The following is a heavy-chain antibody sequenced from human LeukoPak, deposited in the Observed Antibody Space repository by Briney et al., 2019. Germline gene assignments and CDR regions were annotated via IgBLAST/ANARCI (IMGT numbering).Heavy chain of an antibody. CDR2: IRSDGSDT. J-gene: IGHJ4*02. CDR3: AKHDSSSHF. D-gene: IGHD3-22*01. V-gene: IGHV3-30*02. CDR1: GFIFSSNG. Sequence: PGGSLRLSCAASGFIFSSNGMHWVRQPPGTGLEWVAFIRSDGSDTYSAASVKGRFTISRDNSKNTLWLQMDSLRADDTAVYYCAKHDSSSHFWGQGTLVTVSS.